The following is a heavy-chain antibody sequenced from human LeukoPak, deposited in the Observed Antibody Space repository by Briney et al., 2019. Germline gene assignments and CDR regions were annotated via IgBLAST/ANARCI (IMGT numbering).Heavy chain of an antibody. D-gene: IGHD3-22*01. Sequence: PGGSLRLSCAASGFTFSNAWMSWVRQAPGKGLEWVGRIKSKTDGGTTDYAAPVKGRFTISRDDSKNTLYLQMNSLKTEDTAVYYCTTEPPAWLLAYYDYWGQGTLVTVSS. CDR2: IKSKTDGGTT. CDR1: GFTFSNAW. J-gene: IGHJ4*02. V-gene: IGHV3-15*01. CDR3: TTEPPAWLLAYYDY.